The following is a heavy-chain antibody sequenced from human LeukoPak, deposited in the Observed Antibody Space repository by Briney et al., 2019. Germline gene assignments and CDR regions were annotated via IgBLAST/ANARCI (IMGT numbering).Heavy chain of an antibody. V-gene: IGHV1-2*02. CDR1: GYTFTGYY. Sequence: ASVKVSCKASGYTFTGYYMHWVRQAPGQGLEWMGWINPNSGGTNYAQKFQGRVTMTRDTSISTAYMGLSRLRSDDTAVYYCASFEPKGGIVGATFIDYWGQGTLVTVSS. CDR2: INPNSGGT. D-gene: IGHD1-26*01. J-gene: IGHJ4*02. CDR3: ASFEPKGGIVGATFIDY.